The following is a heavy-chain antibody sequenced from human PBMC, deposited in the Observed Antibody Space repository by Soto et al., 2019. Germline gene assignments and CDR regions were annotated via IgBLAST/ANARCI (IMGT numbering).Heavy chain of an antibody. CDR2: IIPILGIA. CDR1: GGTFSSYT. J-gene: IGHJ4*02. Sequence: QVQLVQSGAELKKPGSSVKVSCKASGGTFSSYTISWVRQAPGQGLEWMGRIIPILGIANYAQKFQGRVTITADTSTSTAYKELSSLRSEDTAVYYCAREGDGYGAPPDYWGQGTLVTVSS. D-gene: IGHD5-12*01. V-gene: IGHV1-69*08. CDR3: AREGDGYGAPPDY.